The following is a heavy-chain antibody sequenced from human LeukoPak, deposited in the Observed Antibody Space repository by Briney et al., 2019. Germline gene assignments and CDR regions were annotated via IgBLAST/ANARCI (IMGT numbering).Heavy chain of an antibody. D-gene: IGHD4-17*01. Sequence: GGSLRLSCAASGFTVSNDYMSWVRQAPGKGLEWVSVIYKAGNTYYADSVKGRFTISRDNSKNTLYLQMNSLRAEDTAVYYCAKAPTVITHFDYWGQGTLVTVSS. CDR3: AKAPTVITHFDY. V-gene: IGHV3-66*01. CDR2: IYKAGNT. CDR1: GFTVSNDY. J-gene: IGHJ4*02.